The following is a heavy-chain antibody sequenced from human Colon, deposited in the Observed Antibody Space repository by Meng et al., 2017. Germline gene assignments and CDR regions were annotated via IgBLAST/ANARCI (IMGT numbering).Heavy chain of an antibody. J-gene: IGHJ4*02. CDR2: VDGSQSRN. CDR1: GFAFSTYV. Sequence: GESLKISCAASGFAFSTYVMSWVRQAPGKGLEWVSVVDGSQSRNYYADSVKGRFTVSRDNSNSTMFLQMDRLRAKNTAVYYCAKGRASVLIWGSGYYFDHWGQGAQVTVSS. D-gene: IGHD3-16*01. CDR3: AKGRASVLIWGSGYYFDH. V-gene: IGHV3-23*01.